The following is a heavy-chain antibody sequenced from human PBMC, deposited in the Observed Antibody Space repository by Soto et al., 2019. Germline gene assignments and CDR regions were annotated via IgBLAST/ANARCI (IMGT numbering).Heavy chain of an antibody. CDR1: GFTFTDSS. Sequence: EVQLVESGGGLVQPGGSLKLSCAASGFTFTDSSMHWVRQPSGKGLEWVGRISNEPNFYAAAYAASGEGRFTISRDDSKKTEYLQMDSLQTETTALYYGRSVNGTATADFFDYWGRGTLVTVSS. D-gene: IGHD1-1*01. J-gene: IGHJ4*02. CDR2: ISNEPNFYAA. CDR3: RSVNGTATADFFDY. V-gene: IGHV3-73*02.